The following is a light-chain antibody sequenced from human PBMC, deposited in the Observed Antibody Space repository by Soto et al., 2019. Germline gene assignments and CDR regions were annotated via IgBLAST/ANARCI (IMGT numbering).Light chain of an antibody. J-gene: IGLJ2*01. V-gene: IGLV2-14*01. CDR3: SSYTSSNTLV. CDR1: SSDVGGYDY. Sequence: QSALTQPASVSGSPGQSITISCTGTSSDVGGYDYVSWYQQHPGKVPKLMIYEVSNRPSGLSNRFSGSKSGNTASLTISGLQAEDEADYYCSSYTSSNTLVFGGGTQLTVL. CDR2: EVS.